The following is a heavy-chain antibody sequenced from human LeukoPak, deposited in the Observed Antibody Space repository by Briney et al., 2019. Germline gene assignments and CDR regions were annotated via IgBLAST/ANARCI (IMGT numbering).Heavy chain of an antibody. CDR3: ARASDPNAFDI. CDR2: INPNSGGT. CDR1: GYTFTGYY. V-gene: IGHV1-2*06. Sequence: ASVKVSCKASGYTFTGYYMHWVRRAPGQGLEWMGRINPNSGGTNYAQKFQGRVTMTRDTSISTAYMKLSRLRSDDTAVYYCARASDPNAFDIWGQGTMVTVSS. J-gene: IGHJ3*02.